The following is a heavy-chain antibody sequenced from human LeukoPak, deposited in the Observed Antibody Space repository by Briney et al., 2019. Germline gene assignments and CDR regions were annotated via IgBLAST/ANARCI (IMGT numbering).Heavy chain of an antibody. CDR1: GVTFRGLG. CDR2: ISYDGSNK. V-gene: IGHV3-30*19. J-gene: IGHJ3*02. Sequence: GGSLRLSCPGSGVTFRGLGMHWVRQAPGKWLEWVAVISYDGSNKYYADSVKGRFTISRDNSKNTLYLQMNSLRAEDTAVYYCAKVSSVGANLDAFDIWGQGTMVTVSS. D-gene: IGHD1-26*01. CDR3: AKVSSVGANLDAFDI.